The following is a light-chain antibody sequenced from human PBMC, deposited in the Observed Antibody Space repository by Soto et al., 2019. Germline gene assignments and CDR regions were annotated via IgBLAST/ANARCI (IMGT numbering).Light chain of an antibody. J-gene: IGKJ1*01. CDR1: QSVSSSY. CDR3: QQYGSSLTWT. Sequence: EIVLTQSPGTLSLSPGERATLSCRASQSVSSSYLAWYQQKPGQAPRLLIYGASSRATAIPDRFSGSGSGTDFTLTISRLEPEDFAVYYCQQYGSSLTWTVGQGTKVEIK. V-gene: IGKV3-20*01. CDR2: GAS.